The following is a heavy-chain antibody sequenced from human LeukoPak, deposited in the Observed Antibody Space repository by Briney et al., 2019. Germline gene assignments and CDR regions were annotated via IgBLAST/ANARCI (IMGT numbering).Heavy chain of an antibody. CDR1: GYIFTSYW. CDR3: ARPRIAAAGNVYYMDV. CDR2: IYPGDSDT. D-gene: IGHD6-13*01. J-gene: IGHJ6*03. Sequence: GSSLKISCTGSGYIFTSYWIGWVRQMPGKGQEWMWIIYPGDSDTRYSPSFQGQVTISADKSISTAYLQWSSLKASDTAMYYCARPRIAAAGNVYYMDVWGKGATVSVSS. V-gene: IGHV5-51*01.